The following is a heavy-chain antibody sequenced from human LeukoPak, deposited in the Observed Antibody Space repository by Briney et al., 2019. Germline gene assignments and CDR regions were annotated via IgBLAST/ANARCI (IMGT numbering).Heavy chain of an antibody. J-gene: IGHJ3*02. CDR3: AKDIVVVPAASDAFDI. V-gene: IGHV3-23*01. Sequence: GGSLRLSCAASGFTFSTYAMTWVRQAPGKGLEWVSSISGSGGSIDYADSVKGRFTISRDNSKNTLYLQVNSLRAEDTALYYCAKDIVVVPAASDAFDIWGQGTMVTVSS. D-gene: IGHD2-2*01. CDR2: ISGSGGSI. CDR1: GFTFSTYA.